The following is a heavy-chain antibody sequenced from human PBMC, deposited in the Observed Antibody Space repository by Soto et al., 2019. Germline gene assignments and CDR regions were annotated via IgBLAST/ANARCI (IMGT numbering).Heavy chain of an antibody. Sequence: SVKVSCKASGGTFSSYAISWVRQAPGQGLEWMGGIIPIFGTANYAQKFQGRVTITADESTSTAYMELSSLRSEDTAVYYCARAMVRGVSNYYYGMDVWGQGTTVTVSS. CDR1: GGTFSSYA. J-gene: IGHJ6*02. CDR2: IIPIFGTA. CDR3: ARAMVRGVSNYYYGMDV. D-gene: IGHD3-10*01. V-gene: IGHV1-69*13.